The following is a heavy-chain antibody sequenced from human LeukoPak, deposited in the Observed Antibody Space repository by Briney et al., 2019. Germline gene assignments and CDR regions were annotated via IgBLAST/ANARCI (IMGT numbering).Heavy chain of an antibody. CDR3: ARGGPGEVDFDY. J-gene: IGHJ4*02. CDR2: MNPNSGNT. CDR1: GYTFTSYD. V-gene: IGHV1-8*01. D-gene: IGHD7-27*01. Sequence: ASVKVSCKASGYTFTSYDINWVRQATGQGLEWMGWMNPNSGNTDYAQKFQGRVTMTRNTSISTAYMELSSLRSEDTAVYYCARGGPGEVDFDYWGQGTLVTVSS.